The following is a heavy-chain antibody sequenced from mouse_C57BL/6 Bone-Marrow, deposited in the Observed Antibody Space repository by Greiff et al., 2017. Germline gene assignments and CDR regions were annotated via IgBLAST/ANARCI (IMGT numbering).Heavy chain of an antibody. J-gene: IGHJ4*01. D-gene: IGHD2-4*01. Sequence: VQLQQPGAELVKPGASVKLSCKASGYTFTSSWMHSVKQRPGQGLEWIGMIYPMSGSTNYIEKLKSKATLTVDRTSSKTYMQHSSLTSEDSAVYDCARRAYSDYDELLAMDYWGQGTSVTVSS. CDR2: IYPMSGST. CDR3: ARRAYSDYDELLAMDY. CDR1: GYTFTSSW. V-gene: IGHV1-64*01.